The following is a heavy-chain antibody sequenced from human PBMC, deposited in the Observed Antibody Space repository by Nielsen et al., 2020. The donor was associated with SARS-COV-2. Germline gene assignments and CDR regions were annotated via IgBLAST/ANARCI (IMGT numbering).Heavy chain of an antibody. CDR2: IYSGGST. CDR1: GFTFSSYW. V-gene: IGHV3-53*01. CDR3: ARDLDYYGMDV. J-gene: IGHJ6*02. Sequence: GESLKISCAASGFTFSSYWMSWVRQAPGKGLEWVSVIYSGGSTYYADSVKGRFTISRDNSKNTLYLQMNSLRAEDTAVYYCARDLDYYGMDVWGQGTTVTVSS.